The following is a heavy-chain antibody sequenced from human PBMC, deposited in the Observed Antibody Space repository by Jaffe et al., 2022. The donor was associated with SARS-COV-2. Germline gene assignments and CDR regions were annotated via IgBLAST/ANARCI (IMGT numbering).Heavy chain of an antibody. D-gene: IGHD6-13*01. CDR3: ARGSSSEPRGYYYYYMDV. J-gene: IGHJ6*03. V-gene: IGHV4-34*01. Sequence: QVQLQQWGAGLLKPSETLSLTCAVYGGSFSGYYWSWIRQPPGKGLEWIGEINHSGSTNYNPSLKSRVTISVDTSKNQFSLKLSSVTAADTAVYYCARGSSSEPRGYYYYYMDVWGKGTTVTVSS. CDR2: INHSGST. CDR1: GGSFSGYY.